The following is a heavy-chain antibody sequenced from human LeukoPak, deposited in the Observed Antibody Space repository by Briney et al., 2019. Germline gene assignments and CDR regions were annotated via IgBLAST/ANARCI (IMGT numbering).Heavy chain of an antibody. CDR3: ARDRDGFLAFDI. CDR2: IKTDGYDK. Sequence: GGSLRLSCAASGFTFSSYWMAWVRQAPGKGLEWVANIKTDGYDKYYVDSLKGRFTISRDNAENSLYLQMDSLRAEDTAVYYCARDRDGFLAFDIWGQGTMVTVSS. D-gene: IGHD3-3*01. CDR1: GFTFSSYW. V-gene: IGHV3-7*01. J-gene: IGHJ3*02.